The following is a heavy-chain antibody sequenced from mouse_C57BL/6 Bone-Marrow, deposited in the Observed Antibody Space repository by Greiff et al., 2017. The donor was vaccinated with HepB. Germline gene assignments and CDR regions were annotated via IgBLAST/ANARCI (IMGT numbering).Heavy chain of an antibody. J-gene: IGHJ2*01. CDR3: ARYHYNYFDY. CDR1: GYAFSSSW. V-gene: IGHV1-82*01. D-gene: IGHD2-12*01. CDR2: IYPGDGDT. Sequence: VQLQQSGPELVKPGASVKISCTASGYAFSSSWMNWVKQRPGKGLEWIGRIYPGDGDTNYNGKFTGKSTLTADKSSSTAYMQLSSLTSEDSAVYFCARYHYNYFDYWGQGTTLTVSS.